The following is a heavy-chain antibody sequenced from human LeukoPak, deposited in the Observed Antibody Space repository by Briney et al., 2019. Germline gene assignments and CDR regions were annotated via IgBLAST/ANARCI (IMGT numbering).Heavy chain of an antibody. D-gene: IGHD3-10*01. J-gene: IGHJ5*02. CDR1: GGSISSSSYY. CDR2: IYYSGST. CDR3: ARGGYYGSGNDFRFDP. Sequence: PSETLSLTCTVSGGSISSSSYYWGWIRQPPGKGLEWIGSIYYSGSTYYNPSLKSRVTISVDTSKNQFSLKLSSVTAADTAVYYCARGGYYGSGNDFRFDPWGQGTLVTVSS. V-gene: IGHV4-39*07.